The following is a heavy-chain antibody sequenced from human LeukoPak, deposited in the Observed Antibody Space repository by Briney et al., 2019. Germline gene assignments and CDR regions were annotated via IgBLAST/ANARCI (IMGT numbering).Heavy chain of an antibody. Sequence: ASVKVSCKASGYTFTAYYMHWVRQAPGQGLEWMGWINPNSGGTNYAQKFQGRVTMTRDTSISTAYMELSRLISDDAAVYYCARDCAGACYSHFQHWGQGTLVAVSS. D-gene: IGHD2-21*02. V-gene: IGHV1-2*02. J-gene: IGHJ1*01. CDR2: INPNSGGT. CDR3: ARDCAGACYSHFQH. CDR1: GYTFTAYY.